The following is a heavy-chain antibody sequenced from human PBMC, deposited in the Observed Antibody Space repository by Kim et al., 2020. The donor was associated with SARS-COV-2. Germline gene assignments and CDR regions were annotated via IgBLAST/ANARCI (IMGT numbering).Heavy chain of an antibody. Sequence: ASVKVSCKVSGYTLTELSMHWVRQAPGKGLEWMGGFDPEDGETIYAQKFQGRVTMTEDTSTDTAYMELSSLRSEDTAVYYCATVVVYYYGSGSKTDYFDYWGQGTLVTVSS. CDR2: FDPEDGET. V-gene: IGHV1-24*01. D-gene: IGHD3-10*01. CDR3: ATVVVYYYGSGSKTDYFDY. J-gene: IGHJ4*02. CDR1: GYTLTELS.